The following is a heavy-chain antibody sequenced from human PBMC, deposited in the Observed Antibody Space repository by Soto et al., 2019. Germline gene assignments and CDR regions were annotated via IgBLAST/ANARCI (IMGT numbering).Heavy chain of an antibody. V-gene: IGHV3-23*01. CDR2: ISNSGHST. CDR3: AKGGPTFLNWFGP. D-gene: IGHD5-12*01. J-gene: IGHJ5*02. CDR1: GFTFSSSA. Sequence: GGSLILSCAAYGFTFSSSAMNWVRQAPGKGLEWVSVISNSGHSTYYADSVKGRFTISRDNSKNTPYLQMKSLRAEDTATYYCAKGGPTFLNWFGPWGQGTLVTVAS.